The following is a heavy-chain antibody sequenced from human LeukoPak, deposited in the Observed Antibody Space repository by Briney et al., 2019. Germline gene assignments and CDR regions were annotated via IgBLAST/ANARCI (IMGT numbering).Heavy chain of an antibody. CDR1: GFTFSSYS. J-gene: IGHJ4*02. V-gene: IGHV3-21*01. Sequence: GGSLRLSCAASGFTFSSYSMNWVRRAPGKGLEWVSSISSSSSYIYYVDSVKGRFTISRDNAKNSLYLQMNSLRAEDTAVYYCARGYSSSSLDYWGQGTLVTVSS. CDR2: ISSSSSYI. CDR3: ARGYSSSSLDY. D-gene: IGHD6-6*01.